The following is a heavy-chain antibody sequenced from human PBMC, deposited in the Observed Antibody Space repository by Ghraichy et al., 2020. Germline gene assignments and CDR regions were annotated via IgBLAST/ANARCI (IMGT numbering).Heavy chain of an antibody. CDR2: ISGKGESE. Sequence: GGSLRLSCAASGFTFISYAMSWVRQAPGQGLEWVSGISGKGESEYYADSVKGRFTISRDNSRNTLYLQMNSLRGEDTAAYYCAGATSRFYYRMDVWGQGTTVTVSS. CDR3: AGATSRFYYRMDV. J-gene: IGHJ6*02. D-gene: IGHD5-12*01. CDR1: GFTFISYA. V-gene: IGHV3-23*01.